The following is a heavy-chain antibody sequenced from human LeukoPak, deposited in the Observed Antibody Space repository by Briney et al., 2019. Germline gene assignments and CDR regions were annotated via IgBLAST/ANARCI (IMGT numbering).Heavy chain of an antibody. CDR3: ARVVYGDQRHFDY. Sequence: GGSLRLSCAASGFTFSSYEMNWIRQAPGKGLEWVAYISSSGKTKHHADSVKGRFTISRDNAENSLYLQMNSLRAEDTAVYYCARVVYGDQRHFDYWGQGTLVTVSS. D-gene: IGHD4-17*01. CDR1: GFTFSSYE. CDR2: ISSSGKTK. J-gene: IGHJ4*02. V-gene: IGHV3-48*03.